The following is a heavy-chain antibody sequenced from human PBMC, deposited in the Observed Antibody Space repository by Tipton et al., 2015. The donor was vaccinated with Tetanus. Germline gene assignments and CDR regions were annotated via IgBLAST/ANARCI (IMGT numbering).Heavy chain of an antibody. CDR1: GGSINSYY. Sequence: TLSLTCTVSGGSINSYYWSWIRQPPGKGLEWIGYIYYSGSTNYNPSLRSRVTISVDTSKNQFSLKLSSVAAADTAVYYCARMQRYGMDVWGHGTTVTVSS. CDR2: IYYSGST. CDR3: ARMQRYGMDV. D-gene: IGHD6-25*01. J-gene: IGHJ6*02. V-gene: IGHV4-59*12.